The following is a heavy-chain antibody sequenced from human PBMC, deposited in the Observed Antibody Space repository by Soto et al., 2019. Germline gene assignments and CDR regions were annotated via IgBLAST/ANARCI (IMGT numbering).Heavy chain of an antibody. CDR1: GFTFSSYA. CDR2: ISGGGGTT. V-gene: IGHV3-23*01. Sequence: EVQLLESGGGLVQPGESLRLSCAASGFTFSSYAMSWVRQAPGKGLEWVSVISGGGGTTYYADSVKGRFTISRDNSNNTLYLQMNSLRAEDTALYYCAKAMSTPSRPRNYFDYWGQGTLVTVSS. D-gene: IGHD6-6*01. J-gene: IGHJ4*02. CDR3: AKAMSTPSRPRNYFDY.